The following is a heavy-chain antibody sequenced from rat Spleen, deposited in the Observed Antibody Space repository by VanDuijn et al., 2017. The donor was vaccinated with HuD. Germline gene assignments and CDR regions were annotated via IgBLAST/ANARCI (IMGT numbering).Heavy chain of an antibody. CDR2: ISPSGGST. Sequence: EVQLVESGGGLVQPGRSLKLSCAASGFTFSNYDMAWVRQAPTKGLEWVASISPSGGSTYYRDSVKGRFTVSRDNAKSTLYLQMDSLRSEDTATYYCARNYYYDGSYYYWYFDFWGPGTMVTVSS. CDR3: ARNYYYDGSYYYWYFDF. J-gene: IGHJ1*01. D-gene: IGHD1-12*02. V-gene: IGHV5-25*01. CDR1: GFTFSNYD.